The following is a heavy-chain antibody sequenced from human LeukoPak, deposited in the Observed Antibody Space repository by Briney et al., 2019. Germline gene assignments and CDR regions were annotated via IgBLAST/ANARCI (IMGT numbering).Heavy chain of an antibody. J-gene: IGHJ6*02. CDR2: IWYDGSNK. Sequence: PGRSLRLSCAATGFTFSSYGMHWVRQAPGKGLEGVAVIWYDGSNKYYADSVKGRFTISRDNSKNTLYLQMNRLRAEETAVYYCARDNGYSYGEYYGMDVWGQGTTVTVSS. V-gene: IGHV3-33*01. CDR3: ARDNGYSYGEYYGMDV. CDR1: GFTFSSYG. D-gene: IGHD5-18*01.